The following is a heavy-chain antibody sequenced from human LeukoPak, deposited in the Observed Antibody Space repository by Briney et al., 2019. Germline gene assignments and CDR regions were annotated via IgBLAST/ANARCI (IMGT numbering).Heavy chain of an antibody. J-gene: IGHJ4*02. V-gene: IGHV3-23*01. CDR2: ISGSGGST. CDR1: GFTFSSYA. CDR3: GRDGRYSGSYLNY. D-gene: IGHD1-26*01. Sequence: GGSLRLSCAASGFTFSSYAMSWVRQAPGKGLEWVSGISGSGGSTYYADSVKGRFTFSRDNSKNTLDLQMNSLLAEDTAVYYFGRDGRYSGSYLNYWGRGPLVTVSS.